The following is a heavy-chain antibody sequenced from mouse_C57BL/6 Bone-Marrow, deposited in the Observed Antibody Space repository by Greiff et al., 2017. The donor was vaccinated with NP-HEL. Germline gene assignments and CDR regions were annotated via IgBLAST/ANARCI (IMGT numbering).Heavy chain of an antibody. J-gene: IGHJ2*01. D-gene: IGHD2-10*02. CDR3: TRGGYGRFRYYFDY. Sequence: LVESGAELVRPGASVTLSCKASGYTFTDYEMHWVKQTPVHGLEWIGAIDPETGGTAYNQKFKGKAILTADKSSSTAYMELRSLTSEDSAVYYCTRGGYGRFRYYFDYWGQGTTLTVSS. CDR2: IDPETGGT. V-gene: IGHV1-15*01. CDR1: GYTFTDYE.